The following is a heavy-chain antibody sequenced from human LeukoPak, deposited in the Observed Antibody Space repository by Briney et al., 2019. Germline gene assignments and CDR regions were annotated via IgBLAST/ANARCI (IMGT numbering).Heavy chain of an antibody. V-gene: IGHV3-13*01. Sequence: GGSLRLSCAASGFTFSSYDMHWVRQATGKGLEWVSGIGTAGDTYYPGSVKGRFTISRENAKNCLYLQMNSLRAGDTAVYYCARANGHGAFDIWGQGTMVIVSS. CDR1: GFTFSSYD. CDR2: IGTAGDT. D-gene: IGHD2-8*01. J-gene: IGHJ3*02. CDR3: ARANGHGAFDI.